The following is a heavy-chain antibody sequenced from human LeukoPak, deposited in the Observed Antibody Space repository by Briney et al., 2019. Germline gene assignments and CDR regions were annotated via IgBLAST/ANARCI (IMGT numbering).Heavy chain of an antibody. Sequence: ASVKVSCKASGGTFSSYAISWVRQAPGQGLEWMGWISGYNGNTNYAQKFQGRVTMTTDTSTSTAYMELRSLRSDDTAVYYCARVVSGSGYSIYWGQGTLVTVSS. J-gene: IGHJ4*02. D-gene: IGHD3-3*01. CDR2: ISGYNGNT. CDR1: GGTFSSYA. V-gene: IGHV1-18*01. CDR3: ARVVSGSGYSIY.